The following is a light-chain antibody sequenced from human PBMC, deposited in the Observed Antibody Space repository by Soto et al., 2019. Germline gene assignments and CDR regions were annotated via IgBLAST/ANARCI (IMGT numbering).Light chain of an antibody. CDR1: SSDVGGYKY. V-gene: IGLV2-11*01. J-gene: IGLJ3*02. CDR3: CSYAGSSVWV. CDR2: DVS. Sequence: QSALTQPRSVSGSPGQSVIISCTGTSSDVGGYKYVSWYQQHPGKAPKLVIYDVSERPSGVPDRFSGSKSGNTASLTISGLQAEDEADYHCCSYAGSSVWVLAEGPSSPS.